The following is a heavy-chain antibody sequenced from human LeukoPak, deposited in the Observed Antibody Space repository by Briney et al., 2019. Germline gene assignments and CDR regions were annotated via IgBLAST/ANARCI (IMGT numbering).Heavy chain of an antibody. V-gene: IGHV3-30*02. J-gene: IGHJ4*02. CDR2: IRNDGNNI. CDR1: GFSFSSYG. CDR3: AKFGSSGLQGY. Sequence: GGSLRLSCAASGFSFSSYGMHWVRQAPGKGLEWVAFIRNDGNNIRYADSVKGRFTISRDNSKNTLYLQMNSLKSEDTAVYYCAKFGSSGLQGYWGQGTLVTVSS. D-gene: IGHD6-6*01.